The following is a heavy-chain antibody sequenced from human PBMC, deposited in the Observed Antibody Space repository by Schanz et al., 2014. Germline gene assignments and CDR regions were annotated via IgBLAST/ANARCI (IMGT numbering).Heavy chain of an antibody. CDR2: IDPRGAST. CDR1: GKRYF. J-gene: IGHJ5*01. V-gene: IGHV1-46*02. D-gene: IGHD2-8*01. CDR3: ARKYEGFES. Sequence: QLQLVQSGAEAKKPGASVKISCGTFGKRYFIHCVRQAPGEGLEWLGMIDPRGASTTYAQKFQGRLSLTGDMSTSTLYLELRSPTSEDTAVYYCARKYEGFESWGQGTLVTVSS.